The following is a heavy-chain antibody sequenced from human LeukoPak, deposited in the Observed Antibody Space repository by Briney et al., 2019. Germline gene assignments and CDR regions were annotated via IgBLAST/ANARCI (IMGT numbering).Heavy chain of an antibody. Sequence: PSETLSLTCAVYGGSFSGYYWSWIRQPPGKGLEWSGEINHSGSTNYNPSLKSRVTISVDTSKNQFSLKLSSVTAADTAVYYCARDPRVVVPAASYGMDVWGQGTTVTVSS. CDR2: INHSGST. CDR3: ARDPRVVVPAASYGMDV. V-gene: IGHV4-34*01. D-gene: IGHD2-2*01. J-gene: IGHJ6*02. CDR1: GGSFSGYY.